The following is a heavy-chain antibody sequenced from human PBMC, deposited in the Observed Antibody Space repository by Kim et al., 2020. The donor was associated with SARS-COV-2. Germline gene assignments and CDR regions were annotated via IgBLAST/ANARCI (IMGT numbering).Heavy chain of an antibody. J-gene: IGHJ2*01. CDR3: ARDDAIWFGEWGWFDL. V-gene: IGHV3-21*01. Sequence: SGKGRFTISRDNAKKSLYLQMNSLRVEDTAVYYCARDDAIWFGEWGWFDLWGRGTLVTVSS. D-gene: IGHD3-10*01.